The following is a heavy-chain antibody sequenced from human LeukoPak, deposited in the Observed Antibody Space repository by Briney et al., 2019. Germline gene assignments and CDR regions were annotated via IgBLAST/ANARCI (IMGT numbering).Heavy chain of an antibody. D-gene: IGHD3-22*01. CDR3: ARGGYYDGSGFSPRHNWFDP. V-gene: IGHV4-59*01. J-gene: IGHJ5*02. Sequence: PSETLSLTCTVSGGSINNYYWSWIRQPPGQGLEWIGHIYYSGSTDYNTSLKSRVTLSVDTSKNQFSLKLSAVTAADTAVYYCARGGYYDGSGFSPRHNWFDPWGQGTLVTVSS. CDR1: GGSINNYY. CDR2: IYYSGST.